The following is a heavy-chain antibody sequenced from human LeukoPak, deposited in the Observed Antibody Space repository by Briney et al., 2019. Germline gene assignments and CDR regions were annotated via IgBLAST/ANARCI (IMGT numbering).Heavy chain of an antibody. J-gene: IGHJ4*02. CDR3: AKPPDYDFWSGYQNYFDY. V-gene: IGHV3-23*01. CDR1: GFTSSSYA. D-gene: IGHD3-3*01. Sequence: PGGSLRLSCAAAGFTSSSYAMSWVRQAPGKGLEWVSAISGSGGSTYYADSVKGRFTISRDNSKNTLYLQMNSLRAEDTAVYYCAKPPDYDFWSGYQNYFDYWGQGTLVTVSS. CDR2: ISGSGGST.